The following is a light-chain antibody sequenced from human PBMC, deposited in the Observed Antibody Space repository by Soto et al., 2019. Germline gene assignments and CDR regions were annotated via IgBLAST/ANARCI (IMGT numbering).Light chain of an antibody. Sequence: ALTQPPSAPGSPGQSVTISCTGTSSDIGASNFVSWYQQHPGKAPKLVIYEVTKRPSGVPDRFSGSKFGNTASLTVSGLQTEDEADYYCSSFTGFSTVFGSGTKATVL. CDR3: SSFTGFSTV. CDR1: SSDIGASNF. J-gene: IGLJ1*01. V-gene: IGLV2-8*01. CDR2: EVT.